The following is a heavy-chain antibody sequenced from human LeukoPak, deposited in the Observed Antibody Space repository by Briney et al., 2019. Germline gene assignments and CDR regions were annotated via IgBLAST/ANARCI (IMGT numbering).Heavy chain of an antibody. Sequence: SQTLSLTCAIPGDSVSTNSATWTWLRQSPSRGLEWLGRTYYRSKWYNDYAVSMKSRITINPDTSKNQFSLQLNSVTPEDTAVYYCARLVGASWFDSWGQGTLVTVFS. J-gene: IGHJ5*01. V-gene: IGHV6-1*01. CDR1: GDSVSTNSAT. D-gene: IGHD1-26*01. CDR2: TYYRSKWYN. CDR3: ARLVGASWFDS.